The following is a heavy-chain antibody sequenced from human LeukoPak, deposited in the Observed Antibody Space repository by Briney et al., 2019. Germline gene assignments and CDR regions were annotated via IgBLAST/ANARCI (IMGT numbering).Heavy chain of an antibody. CDR1: GYTFTSYY. V-gene: IGHV1-2*02. D-gene: IGHD3-10*01. CDR3: ARVYHSGSGTYYPLDN. Sequence: ASVKVSCKASGYTFTSYYMNWVRKAPGQGLEWMGWINPNSGGTNYAQKFQGRVTMTRDTSISTAYMELIRLRSDDTAVYYCARVYHSGSGTYYPLDNWGQGTLVTVSS. J-gene: IGHJ4*02. CDR2: INPNSGGT.